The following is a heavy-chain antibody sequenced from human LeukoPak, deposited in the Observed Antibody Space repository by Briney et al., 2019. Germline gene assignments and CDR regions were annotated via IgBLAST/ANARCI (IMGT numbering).Heavy chain of an antibody. Sequence: GGSLRLSCAVSGFTFTNYWMSWVRQAPGKGLEWVANINDDGSEQYYADSAKGRFSISREDAKNSLYLQMNSLRAEDTAVYYCTRERIGGSSSVFFFWGQGTLVTVSS. D-gene: IGHD6-6*01. CDR3: TRERIGGSSSVFFF. CDR2: INDDGSEQ. J-gene: IGHJ4*02. V-gene: IGHV3-7*01. CDR1: GFTFTNYW.